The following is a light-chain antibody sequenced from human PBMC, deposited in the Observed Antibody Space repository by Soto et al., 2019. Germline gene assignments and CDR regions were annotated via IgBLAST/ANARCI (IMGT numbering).Light chain of an antibody. CDR1: RGISSY. CDR2: AAS. Sequence: DIQLTQSPSFLSASVGDRVTITCRASRGISSYLAWYQQKPGKAPKLLIYAASTLHTGVPSRFSGSGSGTDFTLTIDSLQPEDFATYYCQQSYNSPFNFGPGTKVDIK. J-gene: IGKJ3*01. V-gene: IGKV1-39*01. CDR3: QQSYNSPFN.